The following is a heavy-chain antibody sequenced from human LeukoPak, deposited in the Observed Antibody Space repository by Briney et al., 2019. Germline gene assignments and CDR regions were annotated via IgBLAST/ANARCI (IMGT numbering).Heavy chain of an antibody. J-gene: IGHJ5*02. CDR1: GFTFSSYW. CDR2: IKQDGSEK. CDR3: ARDDCSSISCYHNWFDP. Sequence: GGSLRLSCAASGFTFSSYWMSWVRQAPGKGLGWVGNIKQDGSEKYYVDSVKGRFTISRDNAKNSLYLQMNSLRAEDTAVYYCARDDCSSISCYHNWFDPWGQGTLVTVSS. V-gene: IGHV3-7*01. D-gene: IGHD2-2*01.